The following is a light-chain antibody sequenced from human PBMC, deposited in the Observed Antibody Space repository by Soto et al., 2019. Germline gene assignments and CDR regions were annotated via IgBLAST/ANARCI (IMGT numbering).Light chain of an antibody. CDR2: EVT. CDR1: SSDVGSYNR. J-gene: IGLJ3*02. CDR3: TSYTSRNALV. Sequence: QSALTQPPSVSGSPGQSVTISCIGTSSDVGSYNRVSWYQQSPGTAPKLIIYEVTNRPSGVADRFSGSKSGNTASLTISGLQAEDEADYYCTSYTSRNALVFGGGTKVTVL. V-gene: IGLV2-18*02.